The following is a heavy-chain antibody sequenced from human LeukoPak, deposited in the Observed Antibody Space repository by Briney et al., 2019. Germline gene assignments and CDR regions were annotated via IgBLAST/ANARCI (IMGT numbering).Heavy chain of an antibody. Sequence: GGSLRLSCAASGFTFSSYGMHWVRQAPGKGLEWVAVIWYDGINKYYADSVKGRFTISRDNSKNTLYLQMNSLRAEDTAVYYCARKRWSSWYRAYYYGMDVWGQGTTVTVSS. J-gene: IGHJ6*02. CDR3: ARKRWSSWYRAYYYGMDV. CDR1: GFTFSSYG. D-gene: IGHD6-13*01. CDR2: IWYDGINK. V-gene: IGHV3-33*01.